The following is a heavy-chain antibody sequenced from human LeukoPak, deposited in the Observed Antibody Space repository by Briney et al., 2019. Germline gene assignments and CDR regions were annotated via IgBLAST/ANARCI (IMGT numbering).Heavy chain of an antibody. CDR3: ARVRSRTIDDAFDI. CDR2: INWNGGST. V-gene: IGHV3-20*04. Sequence: AGSLRLSCAASGFTFSDYYMSRIRQAPGKGLEWVSGINWNGGSTGYADSVKGRFTISRDNAKNSLYLQMNSLRAEDTALYYCARVRSRTIDDAFDIWGQGTMVTVSS. CDR1: GFTFSDYY. J-gene: IGHJ3*02. D-gene: IGHD1-14*01.